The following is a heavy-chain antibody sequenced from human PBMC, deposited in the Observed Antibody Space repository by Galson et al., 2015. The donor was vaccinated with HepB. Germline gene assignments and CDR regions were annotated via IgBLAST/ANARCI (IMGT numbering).Heavy chain of an antibody. Sequence: SLRLSCAASGFTFSSYTMSWVRQTPGKGLEWVSYIRTNGTNIHYADSVKGRFTISRDNAKNTLFLQMNSLRAEDTAVYYCATVVVGSVGYWSFDIWGQGTLVTVSS. J-gene: IGHJ3*02. D-gene: IGHD2-15*01. V-gene: IGHV3-48*04. CDR1: GFTFSSYT. CDR2: IRTNGTNI. CDR3: ATVVVGSVGYWSFDI.